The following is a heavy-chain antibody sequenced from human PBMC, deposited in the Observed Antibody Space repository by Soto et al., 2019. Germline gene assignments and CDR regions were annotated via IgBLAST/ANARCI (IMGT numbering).Heavy chain of an antibody. Sequence: GSLRLSCAASGFTFISYWMHWVLQAPGKGLVWVSRINSDGSSTSYADSVKGRFTISRDNAKNTLYLQMNSLRAEDTAVYYCARDLRYFDPWDCWGQGTLVTVSS. CDR2: INSDGSST. CDR3: ARDLRYFDPWDC. V-gene: IGHV3-74*01. D-gene: IGHD3-9*01. J-gene: IGHJ4*02. CDR1: GFTFISYW.